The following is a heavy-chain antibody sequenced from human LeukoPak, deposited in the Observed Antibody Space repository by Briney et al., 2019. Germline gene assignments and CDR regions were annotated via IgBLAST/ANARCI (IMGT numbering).Heavy chain of an antibody. D-gene: IGHD3-10*01. J-gene: IGHJ4*02. Sequence: SETLTLTCTVSGGSISSYYWSWIRQPPGKGLEWIGYIYYSGSTNYNPSLKSRVTISVDTSKNQFSLKLSSVTAADTAVYYCARDLSGSYYYWGQGTLVTVSS. CDR2: IYYSGST. V-gene: IGHV4-59*01. CDR3: ARDLSGSYYY. CDR1: GGSISSYY.